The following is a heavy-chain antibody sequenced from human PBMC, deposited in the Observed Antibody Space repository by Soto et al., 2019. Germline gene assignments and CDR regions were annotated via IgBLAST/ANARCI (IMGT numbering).Heavy chain of an antibody. D-gene: IGHD1-20*01. CDR1: GGSISSSSYY. CDR2: IYYSGST. V-gene: IGHV4-39*01. CDR3: ARSIIGSYYYYGMDV. J-gene: IGHJ6*02. Sequence: SSETLSLTCTVSGGSISSSSYYWGWIRQPPGKGLEWIGSIYYSGSTYYNPSLKSRVTISVDTSKNQFSLKLSSVTAADTAVYYCARSIIGSYYYYGMDVWCQGTTVTVSS.